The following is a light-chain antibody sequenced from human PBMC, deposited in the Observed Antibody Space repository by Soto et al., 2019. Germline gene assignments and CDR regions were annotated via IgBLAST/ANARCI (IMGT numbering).Light chain of an antibody. J-gene: IGLJ2*01. V-gene: IGLV4-69*01. CDR1: SGHSSYA. CDR2: LNSDGSH. CDR3: QTWGTGHVV. Sequence: QLVLTQSPSASASLGASVKLTCTLSSGHSSYAIAWHQQQPEKGPRYLMKLNSDGSHSKGDGIPDRFSGSSSGAERYLTIPSLQSEDEADYSCQTWGTGHVVFGGGTKLTVL.